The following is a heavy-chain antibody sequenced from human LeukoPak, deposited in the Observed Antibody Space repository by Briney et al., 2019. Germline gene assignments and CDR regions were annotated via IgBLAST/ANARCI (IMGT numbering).Heavy chain of an antibody. V-gene: IGHV4-34*01. CDR3: ARYGSGSYYRVYYYYMDV. J-gene: IGHJ6*03. CDR2: INHSGST. Sequence: PSETLSLTCAVYGGSFSGYYWSWIRQPPGKGLEWIGKINHSGSTNYNPSLKSRVTISVDTSKNQFSLKLSSVTAADTAVYYCARYGSGSYYRVYYYYMDVWGKGTTVTVSS. CDR1: GGSFSGYY. D-gene: IGHD3-10*01.